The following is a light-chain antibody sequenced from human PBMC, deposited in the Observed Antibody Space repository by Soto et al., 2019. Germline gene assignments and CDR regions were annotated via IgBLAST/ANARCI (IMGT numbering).Light chain of an antibody. CDR2: LEGSGSY. V-gene: IGLV4-60*02. Sequence: QLVLTQSSSASASLGSSVKLTCTLSSGHSSYIIACHQQQPGKAPRYLMKLEGSGSYNKGGGVPDRFSGSSSGADRYLTISNLQFEDEADYYCETWDSNTHTVFGGGTKVTVL. CDR3: ETWDSNTHTV. J-gene: IGLJ3*02. CDR1: SGHSSYI.